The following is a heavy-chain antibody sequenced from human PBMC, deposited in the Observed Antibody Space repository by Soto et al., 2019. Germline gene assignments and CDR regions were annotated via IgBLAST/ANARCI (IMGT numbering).Heavy chain of an antibody. CDR3: ARHHYGYNRFDP. Sequence: QLQLQESGPGLVKPSETLSLTCTVSGGSISTSTYYWGWIRQPPGKGLEWIGSIYYSGSTYYNPSRKIRVTISVDTSKTQCSLNLSPVTPADTAVDYCARHHYGYNRFDPWGQGTLVTVSS. CDR1: GGSISTSTYY. J-gene: IGHJ5*02. V-gene: IGHV4-39*01. D-gene: IGHD3-16*01. CDR2: IYYSGST.